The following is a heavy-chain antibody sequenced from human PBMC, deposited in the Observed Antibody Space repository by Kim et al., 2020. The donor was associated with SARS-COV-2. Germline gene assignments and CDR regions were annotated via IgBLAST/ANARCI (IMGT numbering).Heavy chain of an antibody. CDR1: GYTFTSYD. J-gene: IGHJ4*02. D-gene: IGHD6-13*01. Sequence: ASVKVSCKASGYTFTSYDINWVRQATGQRPEWMGWMNPNSGNTGYAQRFQGRVSMTRNTSISTAYMELSSLRSEDTAVYYCARRVAASGTVLGYWGQGTLVTVSS. CDR2: MNPNSGNT. V-gene: IGHV1-8*01. CDR3: ARRVAASGTVLGY.